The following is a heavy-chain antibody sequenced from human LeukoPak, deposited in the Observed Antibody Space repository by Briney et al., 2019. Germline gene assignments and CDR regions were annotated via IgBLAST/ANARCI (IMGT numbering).Heavy chain of an antibody. CDR2: INPNSGGT. Sequence: ASVKDSCKASGYTFTGYYMHCVRQAPGQGLEWMGWINPNSGGTNYAQKFQGRVTMTRDTSISTAYMELSRLRSDDTAVYYCARGNYYDSSGFDYWGQGTLVTVSS. D-gene: IGHD3-22*01. V-gene: IGHV1-2*02. J-gene: IGHJ4*02. CDR1: GYTFTGYY. CDR3: ARGNYYDSSGFDY.